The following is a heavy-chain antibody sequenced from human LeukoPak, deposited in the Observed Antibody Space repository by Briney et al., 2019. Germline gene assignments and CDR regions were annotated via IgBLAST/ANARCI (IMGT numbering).Heavy chain of an antibody. D-gene: IGHD1-26*01. J-gene: IGHJ5*02. CDR2: INPTGGST. CDR3: ARDNSVGDNAWWFDP. CDR1: GYTFTSYY. Sequence: ASVKVSCKASGYTFTSYYMHWVRQAPGQGLEWLGLINPTGGSTGYAQKFQGRVTMTRDMSTSTDYMELSSLRSEDTAIYYCARDNSVGDNAWWFDPWGQGTLVTVSS. V-gene: IGHV1-46*01.